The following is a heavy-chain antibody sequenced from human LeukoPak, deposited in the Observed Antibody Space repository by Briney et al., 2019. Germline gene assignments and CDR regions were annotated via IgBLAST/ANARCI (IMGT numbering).Heavy chain of an antibody. CDR3: AREVFWSGYPRYYYYYGMDV. CDR1: GYTFTSYY. CDR2: INPSGGST. Sequence: ASVKVSCKASGYTFTSYYMHWVRQAPGQGLEWMGLINPSGGSTSYAQKFQGRVTMTRDTSTSTVYMELSSLRSEDTAVYYCAREVFWSGYPRYYYYYGMDVWGQGTTVTVSS. J-gene: IGHJ6*02. V-gene: IGHV1-46*01. D-gene: IGHD3-3*01.